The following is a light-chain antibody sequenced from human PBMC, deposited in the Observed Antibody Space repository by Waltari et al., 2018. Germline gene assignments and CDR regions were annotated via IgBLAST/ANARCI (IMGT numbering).Light chain of an antibody. V-gene: IGKV3-15*01. CDR3: LRYHYWPPWT. J-gene: IGKJ1*01. CDR2: GAS. CDR1: QSVSGN. Sequence: EVLMTQSPATLSVSPGERVTLSCRASQSVSGNLAWYQQKPGQPPRLLIYGASTRATGVPVRFSGSGSETEFTLTISSLRSEDFAVYYCLRYHYWPPWTFGQGTKVEIK.